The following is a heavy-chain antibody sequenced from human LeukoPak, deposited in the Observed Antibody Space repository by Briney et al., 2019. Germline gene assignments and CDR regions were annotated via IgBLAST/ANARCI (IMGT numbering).Heavy chain of an antibody. V-gene: IGHV1-2*06. J-gene: IGHJ5*02. D-gene: IGHD1-26*01. CDR3: AKDSFRTNIVGANAPNWFDP. CDR2: INPNSGGT. Sequence: ASVTVSCTASGYTFTDYYMHWVRQAPGQGREWMGRINPNSGGTNYSQKFQGRVTMTRDTSISKAYMELSGLSSDDTAVYYCAKDSFRTNIVGANAPNWFDPWGQGTLVTVSS. CDR1: GYTFTDYY.